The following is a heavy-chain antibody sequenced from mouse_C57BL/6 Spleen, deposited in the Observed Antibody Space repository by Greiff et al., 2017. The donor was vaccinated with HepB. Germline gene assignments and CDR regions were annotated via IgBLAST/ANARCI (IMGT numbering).Heavy chain of an antibody. V-gene: IGHV1-15*01. J-gene: IGHJ3*01. CDR1: GYTFTDYE. CDR2: IDPETGGT. D-gene: IGHD3-3*01. Sequence: VQLVESGAELVRPGASVTLSCKASGYTFTDYEMHWVKQTPVHGLEWIGAIDPETGGTAYNQKFKGKAILTADKSSSTAYMELRSLTSEDSAVYYCTRKGIAYWGQGTLVTVSA. CDR3: TRKGIAY.